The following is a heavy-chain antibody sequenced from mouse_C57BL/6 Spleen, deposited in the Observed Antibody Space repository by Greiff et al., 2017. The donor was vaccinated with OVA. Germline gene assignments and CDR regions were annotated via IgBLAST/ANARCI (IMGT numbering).Heavy chain of an antibody. CDR1: GYTFTEYT. CDR3: ARHEERVAYWYFDV. CDR2: FYPGSGSI. Sequence: VQLQQSGAELVKPGASVKLSCKASGYTFTEYTIHWVKQRSGQGLVWIGWFYPGSGSIKYNEKFKDKATLTANKSSSTVYMEHRRLTSEDSAVYFCARHEERVAYWYFDVWGTGTTVTVAS. V-gene: IGHV1-62-2*01. D-gene: IGHD1-1*02. J-gene: IGHJ1*03.